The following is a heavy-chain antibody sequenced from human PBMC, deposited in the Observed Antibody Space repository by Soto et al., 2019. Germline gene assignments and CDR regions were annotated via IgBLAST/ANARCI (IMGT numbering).Heavy chain of an antibody. CDR3: AGYYYDISAYL. Sequence: SETLSLTCTVSGGSISSYYWSWVRQPPGKGLEWIGHIYYSGNTNYNPSLKSRVTMSVDTSKNQFSLKLSSVTAADTAMYYCAGYYYDISAYLWGQGTLVTVSS. V-gene: IGHV4-59*01. CDR2: IYYSGNT. J-gene: IGHJ4*02. D-gene: IGHD3-22*01. CDR1: GGSISSYY.